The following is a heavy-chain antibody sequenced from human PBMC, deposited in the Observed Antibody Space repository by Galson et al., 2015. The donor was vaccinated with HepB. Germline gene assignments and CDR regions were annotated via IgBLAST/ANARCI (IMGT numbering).Heavy chain of an antibody. CDR1: GYSFTNYW. J-gene: IGHJ4*02. CDR2: VDPASDSYT. D-gene: IGHD5-12*01. V-gene: IGHV5-10-1*01. CDR3: ARPWGGGHDYLY. Sequence: QSGAEVKKPGESLRISCKASGYSFTNYWISWVRQMPGKGLEWMGRVDPASDSYTKYNPSFQGHVTISVDRSISTAYLQWSSLKASDTAIYYCARPWGGGHDYLYWGQGTPVTVSS.